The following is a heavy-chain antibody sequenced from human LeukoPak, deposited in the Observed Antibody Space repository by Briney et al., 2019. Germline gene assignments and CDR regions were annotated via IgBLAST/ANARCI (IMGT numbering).Heavy chain of an antibody. J-gene: IGHJ4*02. CDR1: GGSISSGDYY. V-gene: IGHV4-31*03. CDR2: IYYSGST. CDR3: ARGYYDSSGYYYHLPPYFDY. Sequence: PSQTLSLTCSVSGGSISSGDYYWSWIRQHPGKGLEWIEYIYYSGSTYYNPSLKSRVTISVDTSKNQFSLKLSSVTAADTAVYYCARGYYDSSGYYYHLPPYFDYWGQGTLVTVSS. D-gene: IGHD3-22*01.